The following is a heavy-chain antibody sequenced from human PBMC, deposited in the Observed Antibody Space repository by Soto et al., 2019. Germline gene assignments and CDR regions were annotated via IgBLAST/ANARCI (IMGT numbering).Heavy chain of an antibody. J-gene: IGHJ4*02. D-gene: IGHD6-6*01. CDR3: ARGGAARPDY. V-gene: IGHV3-48*02. CDR1: GFTFSSYG. Sequence: EVQLVESGGGLVQPGGSLRLSCAASGFTFSSYGMNWVRQAPGKGLAWVSYISSGRPTIQYADSVKGRFTISRDNAKNSLYLQMNSLRDEDTAVYYCARGGAARPDYCGQGTLVTVSS. CDR2: ISSGRPTI.